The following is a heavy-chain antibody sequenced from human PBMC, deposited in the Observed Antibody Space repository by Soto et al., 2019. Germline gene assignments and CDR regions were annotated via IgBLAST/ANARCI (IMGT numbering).Heavy chain of an antibody. CDR2: IYYTGTT. Sequence: TVSLVCTVYGGSRSSGDYYCSWIRQPPGKGMECIVYIYYTGTTYYNPSLKTRVTISVHTSNNPLSRQRISLTAPDTHVYYFSSDLYNSNYRYYGMDVWSQGSTVT. D-gene: IGHD1-7*01. V-gene: IGHV4-30-4*01. J-gene: IGHJ6*02. CDR1: GGSRSSGDYY. CDR3: SSDLYNSNYRYYGMDV.